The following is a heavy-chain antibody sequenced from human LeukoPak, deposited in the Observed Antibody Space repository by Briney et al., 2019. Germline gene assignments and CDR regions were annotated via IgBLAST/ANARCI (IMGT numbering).Heavy chain of an antibody. J-gene: IGHJ4*02. CDR3: ASPRGYSYGYWAY. CDR2: IIPIFGTA. Sequence: GSSVKVSCKASGGTFSSYAISWVRQAPGQGLEWMGRIIPIFGTANYAQKFQGRVTITTDESTSTAYMELSSLRSEDTAVYHCASPRGYSYGYWAYWGQGTLVTVSS. V-gene: IGHV1-69*05. D-gene: IGHD5-18*01. CDR1: GGTFSSYA.